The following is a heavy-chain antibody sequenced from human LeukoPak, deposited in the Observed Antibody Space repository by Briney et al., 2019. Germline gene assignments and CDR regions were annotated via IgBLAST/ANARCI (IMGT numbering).Heavy chain of an antibody. J-gene: IGHJ4*02. CDR3: ARNTCSGGSCYQDY. Sequence: SETLSLTCTVSGGSISSGGYYWSWIRQHPGKGLEWIGYIYYSVSTYYNPSLKSRVTISVDTSKNQFSLKLSSVTAADTAVYYCARNTCSGGSCYQDYWGQGTLVTVSS. CDR1: GGSISSGGYY. CDR2: IYYSVST. V-gene: IGHV4-31*03. D-gene: IGHD2-15*01.